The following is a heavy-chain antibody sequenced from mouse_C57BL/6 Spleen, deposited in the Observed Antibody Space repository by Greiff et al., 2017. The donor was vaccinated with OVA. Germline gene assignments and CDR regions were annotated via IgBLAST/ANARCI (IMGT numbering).Heavy chain of an antibody. V-gene: IGHV1-15*01. Sequence: QVQLQQSGAELVRPGASVTLSCKASGYTFTDYEMHWVKQTPVHGLEWIGAIDPETGGTAYNQKFKGKAILTADKSSSTAYMELRSLTSEDSAGYYCTRTGITTVVATYYYAMEYWGQGTSGTVSS. CDR3: TRTGITTVVATYYYAMEY. D-gene: IGHD1-1*01. J-gene: IGHJ4*01. CDR2: IDPETGGT. CDR1: GYTFTDYE.